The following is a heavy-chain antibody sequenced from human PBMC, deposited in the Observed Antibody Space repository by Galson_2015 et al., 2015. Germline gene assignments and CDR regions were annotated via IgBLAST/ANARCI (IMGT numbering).Heavy chain of an antibody. J-gene: IGHJ4*02. CDR3: AKDRFGGLFDY. CDR2: ISGSSDNT. D-gene: IGHD3-10*01. Sequence: SLRLSCAASGFTFGSYAMTWVRQAPGKGLEWVSAISGSSDNTYYADSVKGRFTISRDNSKITLYLQMSSLRAEGTAVYYCAKDRFGGLFDYWGQGTLVTVSS. V-gene: IGHV3-23*01. CDR1: GFTFGSYA.